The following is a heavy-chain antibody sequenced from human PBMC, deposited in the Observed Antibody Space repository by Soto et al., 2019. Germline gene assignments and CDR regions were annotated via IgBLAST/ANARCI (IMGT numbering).Heavy chain of an antibody. CDR3: ARGGNWNYVGAFDI. D-gene: IGHD1-7*01. Sequence: QVQLVQSGTEVKKPGASVKVSCKASGYTFTDSHIHWVRQASGQGLEWLGWINPKTGDTNYPQKFQGRITMTRDTSMSTAYMELTNLTSDDTAVYYCARGGNWNYVGAFDIWGQGTMVTVSS. CDR2: INPKTGDT. CDR1: GYTFTDSH. J-gene: IGHJ3*02. V-gene: IGHV1-2*02.